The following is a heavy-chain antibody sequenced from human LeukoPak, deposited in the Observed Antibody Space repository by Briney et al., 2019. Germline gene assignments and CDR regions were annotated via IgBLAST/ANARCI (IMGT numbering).Heavy chain of an antibody. V-gene: IGHV3-7*01. CDR3: ARDQQNGYSSGWSFDS. CDR2: IKQDGSEK. J-gene: IGHJ5*01. CDR1: GFTFSSYW. D-gene: IGHD6-19*01. Sequence: GGSLRLSCAASGFTFSSYWMSWVRQAPGKGLEWVANIKQDGSEKYYVDSVKGRFTISRDNSKNTLYLQMNSLRPEDTAVYYCARDQQNGYSSGWSFDSWGQGTLVTVSS.